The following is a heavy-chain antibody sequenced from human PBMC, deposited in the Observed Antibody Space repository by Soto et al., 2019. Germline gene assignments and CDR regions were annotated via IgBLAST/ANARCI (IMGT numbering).Heavy chain of an antibody. CDR1: GGSISSYY. CDR2: IYYSGST. J-gene: IGHJ4*02. D-gene: IGHD1-26*01. Sequence: PSETLSLTCTVSGGSISSYYWSWIRQPPGKGLEWIGYIYYSGSTNYNPSLKSRVTISVDTSKNQFSLKLSSVTAADTAVYYCARHKWQLLPYFDYWGQGTLVTVSS. V-gene: IGHV4-59*08. CDR3: ARHKWQLLPYFDY.